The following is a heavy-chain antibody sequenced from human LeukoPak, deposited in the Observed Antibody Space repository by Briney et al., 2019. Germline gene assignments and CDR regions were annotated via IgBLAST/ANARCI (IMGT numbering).Heavy chain of an antibody. J-gene: IGHJ4*02. V-gene: IGHV4-34*01. CDR2: INHSGST. D-gene: IGHD1-26*01. Sequence: SETLSLTCAVYGGSFSGYYWSWIRQPPGKGLEWIGEINHSGSTNYNPSLKSRVTISVDTSKNQFSLKLSSVTAADTAVYYCASRASGTLPFYYWGQGTLVTVSS. CDR1: GGSFSGYY. CDR3: ASRASGTLPFYY.